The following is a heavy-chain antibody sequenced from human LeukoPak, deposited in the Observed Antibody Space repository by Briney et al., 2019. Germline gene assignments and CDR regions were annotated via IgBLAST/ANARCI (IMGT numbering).Heavy chain of an antibody. J-gene: IGHJ4*02. V-gene: IGHV1-18*01. Sequence: ASVKVSCRASGYAFTNYAISWVRQAPGQGLEWMGWISVYNGNTNYAQKLQGRVTMTADTSTTTAYMELRSLRSDDTAVYYCARGYCSSATCRHFDYWGQGALVTVSS. CDR2: ISVYNGNT. CDR1: GYAFTNYA. D-gene: IGHD2-2*01. CDR3: ARGYCSSATCRHFDY.